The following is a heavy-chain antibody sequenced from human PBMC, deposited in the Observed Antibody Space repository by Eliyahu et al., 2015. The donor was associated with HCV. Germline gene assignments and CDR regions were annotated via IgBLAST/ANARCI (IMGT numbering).Heavy chain of an antibody. Sequence: EVQLLESGGGLVQPGESLRLSCAASGFTFSSFAMTWVPPAPRKGLEWVSAINSGGDTAYYADSVKGRFTISRDNSQNTLSLQVNSLRAEDTAVYYCAKIGGTYPYWGQGTQVTVSS. D-gene: IGHD1-26*01. J-gene: IGHJ4*02. V-gene: IGHV3-23*01. CDR1: GFTFSSFA. CDR2: INSGGDTA. CDR3: AKIGGTYPY.